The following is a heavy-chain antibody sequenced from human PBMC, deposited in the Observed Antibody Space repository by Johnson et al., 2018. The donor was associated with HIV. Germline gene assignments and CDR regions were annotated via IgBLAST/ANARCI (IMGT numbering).Heavy chain of an antibody. D-gene: IGHD2-15*01. J-gene: IGHJ3*02. CDR1: GFTVSSNY. Sequence: QEQLVESGGDLVQPGGSLRLSCAASGFTVSSNYMTWVRRAPGKGLECVSYISSSGRTIYYADSVKGRFTISRDNAKNSLYLQMNSLSAEDTAVYYCARDDGGGGDAFDIWGQGTMVTVSS. V-gene: IGHV3-11*04. CDR2: ISSSGRTI. CDR3: ARDDGGGGDAFDI.